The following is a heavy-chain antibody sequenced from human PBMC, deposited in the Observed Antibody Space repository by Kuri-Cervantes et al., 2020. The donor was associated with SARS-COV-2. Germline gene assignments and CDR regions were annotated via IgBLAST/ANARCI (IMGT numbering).Heavy chain of an antibody. J-gene: IGHJ6*03. CDR1: GYTFTDYY. CDR3: ARSSEGPYYYYMDV. D-gene: IGHD3-10*01. V-gene: IGHV1-2*02. CDR2: INPNTGGT. Sequence: ASVKVSCKASGYTFTDYYIHWLRQAPGQGLQWMGWINPNTGGTYYAQRFQGRVTMTRDTSINTAYMELSSLRSEDTAVYYCARSSEGPYYYYMDVWGKGTTVTVSS.